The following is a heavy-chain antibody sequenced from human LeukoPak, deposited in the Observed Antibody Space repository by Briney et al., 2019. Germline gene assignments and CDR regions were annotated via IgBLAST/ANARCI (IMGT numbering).Heavy chain of an antibody. Sequence: GGSLRLSCAASGFTFSSYAMSWVRQAPGKGLEWVSAVSGSGDSTYYADSVKGRFTISRDNSKNTLYLQMNSLRAEDTAVYYCAKDSLGYNYGYPIDYWGQGTLVTVSS. D-gene: IGHD5-18*01. J-gene: IGHJ4*02. CDR3: AKDSLGYNYGYPIDY. CDR2: VSGSGDST. CDR1: GFTFSSYA. V-gene: IGHV3-23*01.